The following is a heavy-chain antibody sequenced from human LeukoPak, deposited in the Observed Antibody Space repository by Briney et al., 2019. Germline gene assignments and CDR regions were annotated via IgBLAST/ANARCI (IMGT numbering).Heavy chain of an antibody. Sequence: GGSLRLSCAASGFTVSSNYMSWVRQAPGKGLEWVSVIYSGGSTYYADSVKGRFTIPRHNSKNTLYLQMNSLRAEDTAVYYCAKTRGSSSFQSIDNWGQGTLVTVSS. D-gene: IGHD6-13*01. CDR2: IYSGGST. CDR1: GFTVSSNY. J-gene: IGHJ4*02. V-gene: IGHV3-53*04. CDR3: AKTRGSSSFQSIDN.